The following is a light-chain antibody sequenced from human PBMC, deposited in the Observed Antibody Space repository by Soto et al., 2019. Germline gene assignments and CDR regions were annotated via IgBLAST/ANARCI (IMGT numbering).Light chain of an antibody. V-gene: IGKV3-11*01. CDR2: DAS. J-gene: IGKJ4*01. CDR3: QQGSNWPPLT. CDR1: KSVGSY. Sequence: EIVLTQSPATLSLSPGERATLSCRASKSVGSYLAWYQQKPGQAPRLLIYDASNRATGIPARFSGSGSGTDFTLTISSLGPEDFAVYYCQQGSNWPPLTFGGGTKVEFK.